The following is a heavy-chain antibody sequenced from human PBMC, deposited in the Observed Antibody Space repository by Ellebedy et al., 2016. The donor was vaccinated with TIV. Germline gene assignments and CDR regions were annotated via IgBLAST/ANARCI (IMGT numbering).Heavy chain of an antibody. CDR2: IYPGDSDI. D-gene: IGHD1-1*01. CDR1: GYNFDIYW. J-gene: IGHJ6*02. Sequence: GESLKISCEGSGYNFDIYWIAWVRQVSGKGLEWMGIIYPGDSDIRYSPSFQGQVTISVDKSIRSAYLQWSSLKASDTAMYYCARELKDNRRGLAMDVWGQGTPVTVSS. V-gene: IGHV5-51*01. CDR3: ARELKDNRRGLAMDV.